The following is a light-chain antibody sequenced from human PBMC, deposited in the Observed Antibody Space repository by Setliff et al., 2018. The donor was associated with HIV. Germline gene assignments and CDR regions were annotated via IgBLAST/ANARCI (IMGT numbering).Light chain of an antibody. CDR2: EVR. V-gene: IGLV2-14*03. CDR3: ASYAITNTLP. CDR1: GSDVGGYSY. J-gene: IGLJ1*01. Sequence: QSVLTQPASVSGSPGQSITISCTGTGSDVGGYSYVSWYQQHPGKAPKLIIYEVRNRPSGVSTRFSGSKSGNTASLTISGLQPEDEADYYCASYAITNTLPFGTGTKVTVL.